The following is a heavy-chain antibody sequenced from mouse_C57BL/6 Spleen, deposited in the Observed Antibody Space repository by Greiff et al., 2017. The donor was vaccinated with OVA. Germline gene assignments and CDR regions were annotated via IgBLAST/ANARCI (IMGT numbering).Heavy chain of an antibody. CDR1: GFTFSDYG. J-gene: IGHJ3*01. D-gene: IGHD2-5*01. V-gene: IGHV5-17*01. Sequence: EVQRVESGGGLVKPGGSLKLSCAASGFTFSDYGMHWVRQAPEKGLEWVAYISSGSSTIYYADTVKGRFTISRDNAKNTLFLQMTSLRSEDTAMYYCARPDYSNSWVAYWGQGTLVTVSA. CDR2: ISSGSSTI. CDR3: ARPDYSNSWVAY.